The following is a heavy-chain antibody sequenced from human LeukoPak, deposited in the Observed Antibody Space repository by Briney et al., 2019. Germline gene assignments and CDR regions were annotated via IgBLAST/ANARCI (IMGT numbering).Heavy chain of an antibody. CDR2: IKEDGSKE. CDR1: GFTFSSYW. V-gene: IGHV3-7*03. J-gene: IGHJ4*02. Sequence: GGSLRLSCAASGFTFSSYWMTWVRQAPGKGLEWVAIIKEDGSKEYYVDSVKGRFTISRDNAKNSLYLQMNSLGVEDTAVYYCARDQSRRSDYWGQGTLVTVSS. CDR3: ARDQSRRSDY.